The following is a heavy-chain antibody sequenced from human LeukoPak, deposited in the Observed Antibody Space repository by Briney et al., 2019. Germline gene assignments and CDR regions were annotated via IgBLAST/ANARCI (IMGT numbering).Heavy chain of an antibody. D-gene: IGHD3-22*01. CDR2: ISYDGSNK. CDR3: AKGYGFDSSGSEHYFEN. Sequence: GGSLRLSCAASGFTYSNYGIHWVRQAPGKGLEWVAVISYDGSNKYYAESVKGRFTISRDNSKNTLSLQMNSLRAEDTAVYYCAKGYGFDSSGSEHYFENWGQGILVTVSS. J-gene: IGHJ4*02. CDR1: GFTYSNYG. V-gene: IGHV3-30*18.